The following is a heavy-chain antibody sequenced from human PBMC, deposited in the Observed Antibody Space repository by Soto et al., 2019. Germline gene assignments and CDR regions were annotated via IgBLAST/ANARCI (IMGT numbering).Heavy chain of an antibody. J-gene: IGHJ4*02. CDR2: IYYSGST. CDR1: GGSISSSSYY. Sequence: PSETLSLTCTVSGGSISSSSYYWGWIRQPPGKGLEWIGSIYYSGSTYYNPSLKSRVTISVDTSKNQFSLKLSSVTAADTALYYCARAQLMYYDFWSGFDYWGQGTLVTVSS. CDR3: ARAQLMYYDFWSGFDY. V-gene: IGHV4-39*01. D-gene: IGHD3-3*01.